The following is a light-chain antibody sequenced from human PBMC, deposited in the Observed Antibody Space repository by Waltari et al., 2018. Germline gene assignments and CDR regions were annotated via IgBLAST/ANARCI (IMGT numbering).Light chain of an antibody. Sequence: LVLPQSPSASASLVPSVQLPCSLPGEHIPHPIAWTPHQPLKGPRYLMTVNSDGSHKKGDGISERFSGSSSDLDRYLIISRLQSDDEADYFCQTWGTGIQVFGSGTKLTVL. V-gene: IGLV4-69*01. J-gene: IGLJ3*02. CDR3: QTWGTGIQV. CDR1: GEHIPHP. CDR2: VNSDGSH.